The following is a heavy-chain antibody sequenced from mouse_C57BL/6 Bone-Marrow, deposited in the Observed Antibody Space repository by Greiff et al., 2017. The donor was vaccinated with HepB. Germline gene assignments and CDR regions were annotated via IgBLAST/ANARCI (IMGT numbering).Heavy chain of an antibody. J-gene: IGHJ1*03. CDR3: ARSGYGNYWYFDV. CDR2: INPNNGGT. CDR1: GYTFTDYY. Sequence: VQLKQSGPELVKPGASVKISCKASGYTFTDYYMNWVKQSHGKSLEWIGDINPNNGGTSYNQKFKGKATLTVDKSSSTAYMELRSLTSEDSAVYYCARSGYGNYWYFDVWGTGTTVTVSS. V-gene: IGHV1-26*01. D-gene: IGHD2-1*01.